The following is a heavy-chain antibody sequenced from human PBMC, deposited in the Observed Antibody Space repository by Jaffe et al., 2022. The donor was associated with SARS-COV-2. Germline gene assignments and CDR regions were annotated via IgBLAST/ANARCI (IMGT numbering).Heavy chain of an antibody. CDR3: AAGTGRSDFDY. D-gene: IGHD3-10*01. CDR1: GFTFKYVW. CDR2: SQSKSDGGTI. J-gene: IGHJ4*02. Sequence: EVQLVESGGDLVKPGGSLRLSCAASGFTFKYVWMNWVRQAPGKGLEWVGRSQSKSDGGTIEYAAPVKGRFTISRDDSKDTLYLQMNSLKTEDTAVYYCAAGTGRSDFDYWGQGTLVTVSS. V-gene: IGHV3-15*01.